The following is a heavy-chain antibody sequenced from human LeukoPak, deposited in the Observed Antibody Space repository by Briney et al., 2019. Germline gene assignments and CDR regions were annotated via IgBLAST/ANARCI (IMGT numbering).Heavy chain of an antibody. D-gene: IGHD3-22*01. Sequence: AQTLTLTCTVSGCTISSYGFYWIRNPQRTGQGLDSARAIYYSGSTYSNPSLTSRVTKSVDTSKNQFSQKLSSVTAADTAVHYRGRVYDSSGYYPFFHYWGRGTLVTVSS. J-gene: IGHJ4*02. V-gene: IGHV4-31*02. CDR2: IYYSGST. CDR3: GRVYDSSGYYPFFHY. CDR1: GCTISSYGFY.